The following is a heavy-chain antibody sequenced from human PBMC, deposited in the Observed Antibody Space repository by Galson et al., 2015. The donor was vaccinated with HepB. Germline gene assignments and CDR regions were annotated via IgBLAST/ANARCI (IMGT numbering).Heavy chain of an antibody. CDR1: GFSFSYYA. D-gene: IGHD1-26*01. CDR2: ISYDGSNK. V-gene: IGHV3-30*04. Sequence: SLRLSCAASGFSFSYYALHWVRQAPGKGLEWVTLISYDGSNKFYTDSVKGRFTISRDNSQNTLYLQMNSLRAEDTAVYYCARDLGVDYYYGMDVWGQGTTVTVSS. J-gene: IGHJ6*02. CDR3: ARDLGVDYYYGMDV.